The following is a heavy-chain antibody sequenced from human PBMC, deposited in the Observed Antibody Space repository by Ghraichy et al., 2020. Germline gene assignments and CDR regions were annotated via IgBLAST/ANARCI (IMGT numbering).Heavy chain of an antibody. D-gene: IGHD4-23*01. V-gene: IGHV3-48*02. Sequence: GGSLRLSCVGSGFTFSGFGMNWVRQSPGKGLEWVSYITSSGRSIFYADSVKGRFTISRDNAKNSLSLQMNSLRDEDTAVYYCARASTVVRFYYYACMDVWGRGTTVTVSS. J-gene: IGHJ6*02. CDR2: ITSSGRSI. CDR1: GFTFSGFG. CDR3: ARASTVVRFYYYACMDV.